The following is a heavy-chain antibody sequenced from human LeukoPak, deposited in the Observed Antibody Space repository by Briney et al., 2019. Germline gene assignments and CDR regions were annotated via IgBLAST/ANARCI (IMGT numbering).Heavy chain of an antibody. CDR1: GYTFTSYA. CDR3: ARDDYSWEGYFQH. CDR2: INAGSGNT. Sequence: ASVTVSCTASGYTFTSYAMHWVRQAPGQRLEWMGWINAGSGNTRYSQKFQGRVTMTRDTSASTVYMDLSSLRSEDTAVYYCARDDYSWEGYFQHWGQGTLVTVSS. D-gene: IGHD4-11*01. J-gene: IGHJ1*01. V-gene: IGHV1-3*01.